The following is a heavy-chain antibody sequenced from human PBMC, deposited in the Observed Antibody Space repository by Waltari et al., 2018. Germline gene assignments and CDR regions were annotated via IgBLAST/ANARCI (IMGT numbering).Heavy chain of an antibody. CDR3: ARVNYGSGSV. Sequence: QVQLQQWGAGLLKPSETLSLTCAVYGGSFSGYYWSWIRQPPGKGLEWIGEINHSGSTNYNPSLKSRVTISVDTSKNQFSLKLISVTAADTAVYYCARVNYGSGSVWGQGTLVTVSS. CDR1: GGSFSGYY. J-gene: IGHJ4*02. CDR2: INHSGST. D-gene: IGHD3-10*01. V-gene: IGHV4-34*01.